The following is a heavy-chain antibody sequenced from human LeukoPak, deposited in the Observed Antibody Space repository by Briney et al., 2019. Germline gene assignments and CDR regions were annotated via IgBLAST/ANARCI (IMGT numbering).Heavy chain of an antibody. CDR2: IYYSGST. D-gene: IGHD1-26*01. CDR1: GGSISSYY. CDR3: TRHPSGSYYYFDY. J-gene: IGHJ4*02. Sequence: RPSETLSLTCTVSGGSISSYYWSWIRQPPGKGLEWIGYIYYSGSTNYNPSLKSRVTISVDTSKNQFSLKLSSVTAADTAVYCCTRHPSGSYYYFDYWGQGTLVTVSS. V-gene: IGHV4-59*08.